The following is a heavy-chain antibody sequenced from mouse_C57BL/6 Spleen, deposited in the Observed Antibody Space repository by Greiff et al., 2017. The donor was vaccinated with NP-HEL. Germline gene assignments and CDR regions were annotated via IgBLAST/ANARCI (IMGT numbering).Heavy chain of an antibody. CDR1: GYTFTSYW. Sequence: QVQLKQPGAELVKPGASVKLSCKASGYTFTSYWMHWVKQRPGQGLEWIGMIHPNSGSTNYNEKFKSKATLTVDKSPSTAYMQLSSLTSEDSAVYYCAKITTVGFDYWGQGTTLTVSS. CDR2: IHPNSGST. CDR3: AKITTVGFDY. J-gene: IGHJ2*01. D-gene: IGHD1-1*01. V-gene: IGHV1-64*01.